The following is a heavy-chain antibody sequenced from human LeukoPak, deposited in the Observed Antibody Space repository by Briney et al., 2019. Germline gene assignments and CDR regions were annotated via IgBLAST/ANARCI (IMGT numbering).Heavy chain of an antibody. D-gene: IGHD6-19*01. CDR2: INGSGGST. J-gene: IGHJ4*02. CDR1: GFTFSSYA. V-gene: IGHV3-23*01. Sequence: GGSLRLSCAASGFTFSSYAMSWVRQAPGKGLEWVSDINGSGGSTYYADSVKGRFTISRDNSKNTLYLQMNSLRAEDTAVYYCAKVRWDNSGWYYLDSWGQGTLVTVSS. CDR3: AKVRWDNSGWYYLDS.